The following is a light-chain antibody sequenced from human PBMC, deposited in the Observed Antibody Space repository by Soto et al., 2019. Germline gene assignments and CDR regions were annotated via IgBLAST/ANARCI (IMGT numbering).Light chain of an antibody. V-gene: IGKV1-5*03. CDR2: KAS. Sequence: DIQMTQSPSTLSASVGDRVTITCRASQSISSWLAWYQQKPGKAPKLLIYKASSLESGVPSRFSGSGSGTDFTLTISSLQPDDFATYYCQQYNSYWTFGQGTKVEMK. J-gene: IGKJ1*01. CDR1: QSISSW. CDR3: QQYNSYWT.